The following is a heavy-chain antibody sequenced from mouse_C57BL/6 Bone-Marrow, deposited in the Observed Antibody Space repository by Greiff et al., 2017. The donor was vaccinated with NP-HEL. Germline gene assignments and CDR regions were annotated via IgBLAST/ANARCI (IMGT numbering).Heavy chain of an antibody. J-gene: IGHJ2*01. V-gene: IGHV1-61*01. Sequence: VQLQQPGAELVRPGSSVKLSCKASGYTFTSYWMDWVKQRPGQGLEWIGNIYPSDSETHYNQKFKDKATLTVDKSSSTAYMQLSSLTSEDSAVYYCARGSDGYYFDYWGQGTTLTVSS. CDR3: ARGSDGYYFDY. CDR2: IYPSDSET. CDR1: GYTFTSYW. D-gene: IGHD2-3*01.